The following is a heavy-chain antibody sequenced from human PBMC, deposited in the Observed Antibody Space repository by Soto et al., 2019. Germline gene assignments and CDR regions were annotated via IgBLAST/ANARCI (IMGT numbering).Heavy chain of an antibody. V-gene: IGHV4-34*01. CDR1: GGSFSGYY. J-gene: IGHJ5*01. CDR3: ARRSYCSGGSCYNNRFDS. D-gene: IGHD2-15*01. CDR2: INHSGST. Sequence: SETLSLTCAVYGGSFSGYYWSWIRQPPGKGLEWIGEINHSGSTNYNPSLKSRVTISVDTSKNQFSLKLSSVTAADTAVYYCARRSYCSGGSCYNNRFDSWGQGTSVTVSS.